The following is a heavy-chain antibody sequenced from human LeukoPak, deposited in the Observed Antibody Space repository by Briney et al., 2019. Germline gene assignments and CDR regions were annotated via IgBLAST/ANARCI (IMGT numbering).Heavy chain of an antibody. Sequence: SETLSLTCTVSGGSISSSSYYWGWIRQPPGKGLEWIGSIYYSGSTYYNPSLKSRVTISVDTSKNQFSLKLSSVTAADTAVYYCARAGWITGDAFHIWGQGTMVTVSS. J-gene: IGHJ3*02. V-gene: IGHV4-39*07. CDR2: IYYSGST. D-gene: IGHD1-14*01. CDR3: ARAGWITGDAFHI. CDR1: GGSISSSSYY.